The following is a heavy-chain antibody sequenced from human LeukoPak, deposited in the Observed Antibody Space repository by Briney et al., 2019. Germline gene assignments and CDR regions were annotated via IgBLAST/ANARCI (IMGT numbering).Heavy chain of an antibody. CDR3: ARGGLPGGFDH. Sequence: GGSLRLSCAASGFTFSSYGMHWVRQAPGKGLEWVAVISYDGSNKYYADSVKGRFTISRDNAKSTLYLQLNSLRADDTAVYYCARGGLPGGFDHWGQGALVTVSS. CDR1: GFTFSSYG. D-gene: IGHD2-15*01. V-gene: IGHV3-30*03. CDR2: ISYDGSNK. J-gene: IGHJ4*02.